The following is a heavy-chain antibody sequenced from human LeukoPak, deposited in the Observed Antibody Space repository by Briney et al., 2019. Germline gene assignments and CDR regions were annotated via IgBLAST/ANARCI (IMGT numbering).Heavy chain of an antibody. CDR2: IWYDGTNK. Sequence: GGSLRLSCAASGFTFTNYGMHWVRQPPGKGLEWVAVIWYDGTNKYYADSVKGRFTISRDNSDSTLYLQMNSLRAEDTAFYYCARALPGNSYGYIDYWGQGTLVTVSS. CDR3: ARALPGNSYGYIDY. D-gene: IGHD5-18*01. CDR1: GFTFTNYG. J-gene: IGHJ4*02. V-gene: IGHV3-33*01.